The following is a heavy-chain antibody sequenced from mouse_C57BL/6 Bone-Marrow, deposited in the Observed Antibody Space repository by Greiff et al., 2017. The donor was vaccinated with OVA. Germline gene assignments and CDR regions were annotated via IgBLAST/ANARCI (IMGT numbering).Heavy chain of an antibody. J-gene: IGHJ4*01. Sequence: VKLMESGPGLVAPSQSLSITCTVSGFSLTSYAISWVRQPPGKGLEWLGVIWTGGGTNYNSALKSRLSISKDNSKSQVFLKMNSLQTDDTARYYCARNSYYYGSSYAMDYWGQGTSVTVSS. V-gene: IGHV2-9-1*01. CDR2: IWTGGGT. CDR1: GFSLTSYA. D-gene: IGHD1-1*01. CDR3: ARNSYYYGSSYAMDY.